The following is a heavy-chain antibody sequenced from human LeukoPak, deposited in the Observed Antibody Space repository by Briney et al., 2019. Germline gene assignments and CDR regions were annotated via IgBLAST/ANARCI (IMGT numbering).Heavy chain of an antibody. Sequence: SETLSLTCAVNGGTFSDYDWSWIRQPPGKGLEWIGEINHSGSTKYNPSLKSRVTISLDTSKNQFSLKLSSATAADTAVYYCARGKGGITMIVLVVTAVEYYFDYWGQGTQVTDSS. V-gene: IGHV4-34*01. J-gene: IGHJ4*02. D-gene: IGHD3-22*01. CDR2: INHSGST. CDR1: GGTFSDYD. CDR3: ARGKGGITMIVLVVTAVEYYFDY.